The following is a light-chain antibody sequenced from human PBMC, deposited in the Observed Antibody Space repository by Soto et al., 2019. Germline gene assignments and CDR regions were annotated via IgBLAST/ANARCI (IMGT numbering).Light chain of an antibody. V-gene: IGKV1-9*01. J-gene: IGKJ1*01. Sequence: DIQMTQSPSSLSASVGDRVTITCLASRGISSYLAWYQQKPGKPPKLLVYSASTLQSGVPSRFSGSGSGTEFTLTISSLQPDDLATYYCQQYNSSPWTFGQGTKVDI. CDR1: RGISSY. CDR3: QQYNSSPWT. CDR2: SAS.